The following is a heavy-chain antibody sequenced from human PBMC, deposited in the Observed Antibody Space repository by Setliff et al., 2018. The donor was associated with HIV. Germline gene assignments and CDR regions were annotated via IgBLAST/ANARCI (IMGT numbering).Heavy chain of an antibody. CDR1: GGSISSSSYY. J-gene: IGHJ4*02. D-gene: IGHD4-17*01. CDR2: IYYSGST. Sequence: SETLSLTCTVSGGSISSSSYYWGWIRQPPGKGLEWIGSIYYSGSTYYNPSLKSRVTISVDTSKNQFSLKLSSVTAADTAVYYCARSTSDYTAAIPPLQDWGQGTLVTVSS. CDR3: ARSTSDYTAAIPPLQD. V-gene: IGHV4-39*01.